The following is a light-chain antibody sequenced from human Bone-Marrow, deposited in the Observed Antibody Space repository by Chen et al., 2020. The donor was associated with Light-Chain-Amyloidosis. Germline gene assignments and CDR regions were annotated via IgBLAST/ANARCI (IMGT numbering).Light chain of an antibody. CDR3: QSADSSGTYEVI. V-gene: IGLV3-25*03. CDR2: RDT. CDR1: DLPTKY. J-gene: IGLJ2*01. Sequence: SYELTQPPSVSVSPGQTARITCSGDDLPTKYAYWYQQKPGQAPVLVIHRDTERPSGISERFAGYSAGTPATSTISGGQAEDEADYHCQSADSSGTYEVIFGEGTKLTVL.